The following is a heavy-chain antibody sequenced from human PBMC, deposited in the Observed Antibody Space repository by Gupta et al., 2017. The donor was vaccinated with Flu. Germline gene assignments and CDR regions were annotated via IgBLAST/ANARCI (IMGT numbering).Heavy chain of an antibody. J-gene: IGHJ6*03. CDR1: GFTFSSYA. V-gene: IGHV3-23*01. Sequence: EVQLLESGGGLVQPGGSLRLSCAASGFTFSSYAMSWVRQAPGKGLEWVSASSGSGGSTYYADSVKGRFTISRDNSKNTLYLQMNSLRAEDTAVYYCAKDYDREYHLLMDVWGKGTTVTVSS. CDR2: SSGSGGST. D-gene: IGHD2-2*01. CDR3: AKDYDREYHLLMDV.